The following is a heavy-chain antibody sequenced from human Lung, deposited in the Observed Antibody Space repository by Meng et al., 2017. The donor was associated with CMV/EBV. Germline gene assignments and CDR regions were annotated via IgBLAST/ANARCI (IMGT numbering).Heavy chain of an antibody. Sequence: SETLSLXCAVYGGSFSGYYWSWMRQPPGKGLEWIGEINHSGSTNYNPSLKSRVTISVDTSKNQFSLKLSSVTAADTAVYYCAREGITGTTGFDPWGQGTLVTVSS. CDR2: INHSGST. V-gene: IGHV4-34*01. J-gene: IGHJ5*02. D-gene: IGHD1-7*01. CDR3: AREGITGTTGFDP. CDR1: GGSFSGYY.